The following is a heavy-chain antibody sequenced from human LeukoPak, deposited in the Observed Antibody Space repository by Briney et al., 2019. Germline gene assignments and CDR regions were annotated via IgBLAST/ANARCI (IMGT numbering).Heavy chain of an antibody. V-gene: IGHV4-38-2*02. CDR1: GYSISSGYY. CDR3: ARGGYYYLDV. Sequence: PSETLSLTCTVSGYSISSGYYWGWIRQPPGKGLEWIGSIYHSGSTYYNPSLKSRVAISLDTPKSQFSLKLHSVTAADTAVYYCARGGYYYLDVWGGGTTVTVSS. CDR2: IYHSGST. J-gene: IGHJ6*03.